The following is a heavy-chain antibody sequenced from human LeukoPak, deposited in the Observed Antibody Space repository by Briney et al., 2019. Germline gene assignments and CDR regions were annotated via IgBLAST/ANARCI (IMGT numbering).Heavy chain of an antibody. V-gene: IGHV4-4*07. Sequence: PSETLSLTCTVSGGSITSYYWSWIRQPAGKGLEWIGRIYSNENTNYNPSLKSRVTMSVDTSKNQFSLKLSSVTAADTAVYYCARGGTTPYYFDCWGQGTLVTVSS. D-gene: IGHD2-15*01. J-gene: IGHJ4*02. CDR3: ARGGTTPYYFDC. CDR1: GGSITSYY. CDR2: IYSNENT.